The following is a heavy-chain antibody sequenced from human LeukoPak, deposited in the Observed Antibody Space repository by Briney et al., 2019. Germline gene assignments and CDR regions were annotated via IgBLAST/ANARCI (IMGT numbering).Heavy chain of an antibody. J-gene: IGHJ6*02. CDR1: GFTFSGYG. D-gene: IGHD2/OR15-2a*01. V-gene: IGHV3-33*01. CDR2: IWNDGSHK. CDR3: ARGRTFGSSTFFYGMDV. Sequence: AEKSLRLSCAASGFTFSGYGMHWARQAPGKGLEWVAIIWNDGSHKYYADSVEGRFTISRDNSKNTLYLQMNSLSAEDTAVYYCARGRTFGSSTFFYGMDVWGQGTTVTVSS.